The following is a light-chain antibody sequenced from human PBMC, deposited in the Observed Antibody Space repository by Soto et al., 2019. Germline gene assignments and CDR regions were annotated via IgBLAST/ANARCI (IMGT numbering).Light chain of an antibody. CDR1: QSVSSY. CDR3: QQHAHWPLT. J-gene: IGKJ4*01. Sequence: IVLTHSPGTLSLSPLERATLSFMASQSVSSYLAWYQQKPGQAPRLLIYDASNRATGIPARFSGSGSGTDFTLTISSLEPEDFAVYYCQQHAHWPLTFGGGTKVDIK. V-gene: IGKV3-11*01. CDR2: DAS.